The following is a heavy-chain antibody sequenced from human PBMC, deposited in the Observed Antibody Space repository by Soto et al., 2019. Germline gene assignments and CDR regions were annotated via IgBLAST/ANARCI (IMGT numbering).Heavy chain of an antibody. CDR1: GFTFSSYG. V-gene: IGHV3-30*18. Sequence: SGGSLRLSCAASGFTFSSYGMHWVRQAPGKGLEWVAVISYDGSNKYYADSVKGRFTISRDNSKNTLYLQMNSLRAEDTAVYYCAKELGFWSGYQANYYYYGMDVWGQGTTVTVSS. D-gene: IGHD3-3*01. CDR2: ISYDGSNK. CDR3: AKELGFWSGYQANYYYYGMDV. J-gene: IGHJ6*02.